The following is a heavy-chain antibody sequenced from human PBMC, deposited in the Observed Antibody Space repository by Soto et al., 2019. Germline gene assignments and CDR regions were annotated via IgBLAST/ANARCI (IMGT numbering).Heavy chain of an antibody. D-gene: IGHD2-2*01. CDR2: IDPSDSYT. J-gene: IGHJ6*02. CDR1: GYSFTIYW. V-gene: IGHV5-10-1*01. Sequence: GESLKISCKGSGYSFTIYWISWVRQMPGKGLEWMGRIDPSDSYTNYSPSFQGHVTISADKSISTAYLQWSSLKASDTAMYYCARQRIVVPAAGRYYYYYGMDVWGQGTTVTVSS. CDR3: ARQRIVVPAAGRYYYYYGMDV.